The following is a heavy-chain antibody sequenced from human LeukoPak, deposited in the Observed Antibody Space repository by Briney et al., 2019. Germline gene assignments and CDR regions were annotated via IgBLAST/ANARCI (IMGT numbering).Heavy chain of an antibody. D-gene: IGHD5-18*01. CDR3: ARDRVQIWSYVGTFDS. V-gene: IGHV3-30-3*01. J-gene: IGHJ4*02. CDR1: GFTFSSYT. CDR2: VSYDGTRI. Sequence: GGSLRLSCAASGFTFSSYTMHWVRQAPGKGLEWVALVSYDGTRINYADSVKGRFTMSRDISKNTLYLQMNSLKPEDTAVYYCARDRVQIWSYVGTFDSWGQGTLVTVSS.